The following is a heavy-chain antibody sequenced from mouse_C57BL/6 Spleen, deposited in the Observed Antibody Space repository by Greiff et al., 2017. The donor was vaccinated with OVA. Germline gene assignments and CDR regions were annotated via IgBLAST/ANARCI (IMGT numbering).Heavy chain of an antibody. J-gene: IGHJ1*03. CDR3: AVRSSYEDFDV. CDR2: IYPRSGNT. D-gene: IGHD1-1*01. CDR1: GYTFTSYG. V-gene: IGHV1-81*01. Sequence: QVQLKQSGAELARPGASVKLSCKASGYTFTSYGISWVKQRTGQGLEWIGEIYPRSGNTYYTEKFKGKATLTADKSSSTAYMELRSLTSEDSAVYFCAVRSSYEDFDVWGTGTTVTVSS.